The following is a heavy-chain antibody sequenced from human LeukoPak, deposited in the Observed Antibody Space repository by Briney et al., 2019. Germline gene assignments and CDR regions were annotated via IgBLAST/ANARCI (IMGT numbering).Heavy chain of an antibody. J-gene: IGHJ4*02. CDR1: GFTFSNYA. CDR2: ISGSGGST. D-gene: IGHD1-26*01. V-gene: IGHV3-23*01. Sequence: PGGSLRLSCAASGFTFSNYAMSWVRQAPGKGLEWVSGISGSGGSTYYADSVKGRFTISRDNSKNTLYLQMNSLGAEDTAVYYCAKLSDLVGARFDYWGQGTLVTVSS. CDR3: AKLSDLVGARFDY.